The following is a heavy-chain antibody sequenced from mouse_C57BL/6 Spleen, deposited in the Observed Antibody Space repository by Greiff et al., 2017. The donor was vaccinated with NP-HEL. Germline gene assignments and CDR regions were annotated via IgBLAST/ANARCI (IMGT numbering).Heavy chain of an antibody. V-gene: IGHV1-62-2*01. Sequence: VKLVESGAELVKPGASVKLSCKASGYTFTEYTIHWVKQRSGQGLEWIGWFYPGSGSIKYNEKFKDKATLTADKSSSTVYMELSRLTSEDSAVYFCARHEDNEGLRSWFAYWGQGTLVTVSA. CDR1: GYTFTEYT. J-gene: IGHJ3*01. CDR2: FYPGSGSI. CDR3: ARHEDNEGLRSWFAY. D-gene: IGHD2-4*01.